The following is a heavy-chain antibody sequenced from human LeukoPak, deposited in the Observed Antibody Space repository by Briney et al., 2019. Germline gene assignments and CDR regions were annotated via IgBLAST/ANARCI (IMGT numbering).Heavy chain of an antibody. CDR1: GYTFTGCY. J-gene: IGHJ4*02. CDR3: ARSAGLKSTYYDYVWGSYRYPFDFDY. V-gene: IGHV1-2*02. CDR2: INPNSGGT. D-gene: IGHD3-16*02. Sequence: ASVKVSCKASGYTFTGCYMHWARQAPGQGLEWMGWINPNSGGTNYAQKFQGRVTMTRDTSISTAYMELSRLRSDDTAVYYCARSAGLKSTYYDYVWGSYRYPFDFDYWGQGTLVTVSS.